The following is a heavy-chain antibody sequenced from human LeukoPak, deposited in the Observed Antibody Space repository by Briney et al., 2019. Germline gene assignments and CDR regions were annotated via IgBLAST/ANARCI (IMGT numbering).Heavy chain of an antibody. J-gene: IGHJ4*02. CDR3: ARGFQYYYDSSGYYYPFDY. CDR2: INHSGST. D-gene: IGHD3-22*01. Sequence: SETLSFTCAVYGGSFCGYYWSWIRQPPGKGLEWIGEINHSGSTNYNPSLKSRVTISVDTSKNQFSLKLSSVTAADTAVYYCARGFQYYYDSSGYYYPFDYWGQGTLVTVSS. V-gene: IGHV4-34*01. CDR1: GGSFCGYY.